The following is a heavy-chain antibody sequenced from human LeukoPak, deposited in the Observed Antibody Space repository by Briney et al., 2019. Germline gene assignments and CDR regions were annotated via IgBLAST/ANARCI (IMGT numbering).Heavy chain of an antibody. J-gene: IGHJ6*03. V-gene: IGHV4-59*08. Sequence: SETLSLTCTVSGASISRYYWSWIRQPPGKGLEWIGYIYFTGTSDYNPSLRSRVTISVDTSKNQFSLKLSSVTAADTAVYYCASGRAYCTNGVCSTMDVWGKGTTVTVSS. CDR3: ASGRAYCTNGVCSTMDV. CDR1: GASISRYY. D-gene: IGHD2-8*01. CDR2: IYFTGTS.